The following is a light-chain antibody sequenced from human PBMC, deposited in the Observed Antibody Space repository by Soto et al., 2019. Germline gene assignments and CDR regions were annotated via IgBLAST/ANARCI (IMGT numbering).Light chain of an antibody. CDR1: SSDVGGYNY. V-gene: IGLV2-14*01. J-gene: IGLJ1*01. Sequence: QSVLTQPASVSGSPGQSITISCTGTSSDVGGYNYVSWYQQHPGKAPKLMIYDVTNRPSGISKRFSGSKSGNTASLTFSWLQADDEADYYCSSYTSTSTYVFGTGTKVTVL. CDR2: DVT. CDR3: SSYTSTSTYV.